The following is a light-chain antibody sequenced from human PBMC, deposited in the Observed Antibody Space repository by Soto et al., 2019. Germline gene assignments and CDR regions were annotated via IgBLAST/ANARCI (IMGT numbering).Light chain of an antibody. Sequence: IVLTQSPYTLSLSPGERATLCCRASQSVTSSKLAWYQQKPGQAPRLLIYDASNRATGIPARFSGSGSGTDFTLTISSLEPEDFAVYYCQQRSNWQLTFGGGTKVDIK. CDR2: DAS. CDR1: QSVTSSK. CDR3: QQRSNWQLT. J-gene: IGKJ4*01. V-gene: IGKV3D-11*02.